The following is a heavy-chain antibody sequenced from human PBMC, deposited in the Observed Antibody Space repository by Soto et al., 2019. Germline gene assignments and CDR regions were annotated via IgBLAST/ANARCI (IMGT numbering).Heavy chain of an antibody. V-gene: IGHV3-30*18. CDR1: GFTFSSYG. J-gene: IGHJ6*02. CDR2: ISYDGSNK. CDR3: AKDLGDYVWDYYGMDV. D-gene: IGHD4-17*01. Sequence: PGGSLRLSCAASGFTFSSYGMHWVRQAPGKGLEWVAVISYDGSNKYYADSVKGRFTISRDNSKNMLYLQMNSLRAEDTAVYYCAKDLGDYVWDYYGMDVWGQGTTVTVSS.